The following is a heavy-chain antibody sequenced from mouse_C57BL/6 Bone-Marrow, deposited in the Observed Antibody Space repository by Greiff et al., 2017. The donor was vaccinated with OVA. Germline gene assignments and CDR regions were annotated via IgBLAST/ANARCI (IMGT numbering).Heavy chain of an antibody. V-gene: IGHV1-82*01. D-gene: IGHD4-1*01. J-gene: IGHJ4*01. Sequence: VQLKQSGPELVKPGASVKISCKASGYAFSSSWMNWVKQRPGKGLEWIGRIYPGDGDTNYNGKFKGKATLTADKSSSTAYMQLSSLTSEDSAVYFCARSLGLYAMDYWGQGTSVTVSS. CDR1: GYAFSSSW. CDR2: IYPGDGDT. CDR3: ARSLGLYAMDY.